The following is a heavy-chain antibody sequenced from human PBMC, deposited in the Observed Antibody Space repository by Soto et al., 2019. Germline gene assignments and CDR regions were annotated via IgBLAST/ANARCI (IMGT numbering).Heavy chain of an antibody. CDR1: GDTFSSYA. Sequence: QVQLVQSGAEVKKPGSSVKVSCKASGDTFSSYAISWVRQAPGQGLEWMGGIIPIFGTANYAQKFQGRVTITADESTSTAYMELSSLRSEDTSVYYCARDGSGYRSRASPMEDWGQGTTVTVSS. V-gene: IGHV1-69*01. CDR3: ARDGSGYRSRASPMED. J-gene: IGHJ6*02. D-gene: IGHD3-22*01. CDR2: IIPIFGTA.